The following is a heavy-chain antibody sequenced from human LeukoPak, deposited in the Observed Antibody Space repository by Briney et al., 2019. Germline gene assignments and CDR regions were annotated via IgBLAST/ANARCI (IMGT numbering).Heavy chain of an antibody. CDR3: ARDSPGFTIFGVVIATP. Sequence: PGGSLRLSRAASGFSSSSFWMGWLRQAPGKGPEWVANIKEDGSEKYYVDSVKGRFTISRDNAKNSVYLQMNSLRAEDTAVYYCARDSPGFTIFGVVIATPWGQGTLVTVSS. D-gene: IGHD3-3*01. CDR1: GFSSSSFW. J-gene: IGHJ5*02. V-gene: IGHV3-7*05. CDR2: IKEDGSEK.